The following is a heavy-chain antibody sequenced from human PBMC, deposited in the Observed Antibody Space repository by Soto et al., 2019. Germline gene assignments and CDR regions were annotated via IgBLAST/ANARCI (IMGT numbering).Heavy chain of an antibody. CDR1: GYSFTSYW. CDR2: IDPSDSYT. J-gene: IGHJ4*02. CDR3: ASHPFGELSPRVDY. Sequence: GESLKISCKGSGYSFTSYWISWVRQMPGKGLEWMGRIDPSDSYTNYSPSFQGHVTISADKSISTAYLQWSSLKASDTAMYYCASHPFGELSPRVDYSGQGTLVTVSS. D-gene: IGHD3-10*01. V-gene: IGHV5-10-1*01.